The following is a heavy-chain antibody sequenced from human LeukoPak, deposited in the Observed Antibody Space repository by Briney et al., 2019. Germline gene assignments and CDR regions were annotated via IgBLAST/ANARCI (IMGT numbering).Heavy chain of an antibody. CDR2: INPNSGCT. Sequence: ASVKVSCKASGYTFTGYYMHWVRQAPGQGLEWMGWINPNSGCTNYAKKFQGRVTMTRDTSISTAYMELSRLRSDDTAVYYCARVTSYYDSSGYSSYWGQGTLVTVSS. D-gene: IGHD3-22*01. J-gene: IGHJ4*02. CDR3: ARVTSYYDSSGYSSY. V-gene: IGHV1-2*02. CDR1: GYTFTGYY.